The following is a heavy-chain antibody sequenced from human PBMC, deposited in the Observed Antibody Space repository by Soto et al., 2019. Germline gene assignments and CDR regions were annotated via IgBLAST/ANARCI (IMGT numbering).Heavy chain of an antibody. CDR2: IYYSGST. D-gene: IGHD3-10*01. J-gene: IGHJ4*02. Sequence: SETLSLTCTVSGGSISSSSYYWGWIRQPPGKGLEWIGSIYYSGSTYYNPSLKSRVTISVDTSKNQFSLKLSSVTAADTAVYYCARRHREDVLLWFGSYDYWGQGTLVTVSS. V-gene: IGHV4-39*01. CDR1: GGSISSSSYY. CDR3: ARRHREDVLLWFGSYDY.